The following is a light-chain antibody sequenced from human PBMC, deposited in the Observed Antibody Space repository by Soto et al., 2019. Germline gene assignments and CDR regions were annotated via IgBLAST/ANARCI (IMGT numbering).Light chain of an antibody. V-gene: IGLV2-18*01. CDR3: TLYTSENTYV. CDR1: STDFVSYNR. Sequence: QSALTQPPSVSGSPGQSVTISCTGTSTDFVSYNRLSWYQQPPGTAPKLIIYEASNRPSGVPDRFSGSKSGNTASLTISGLQAADEADYYCTLYTSENTYVFGTGPKLTVL. J-gene: IGLJ1*01. CDR2: EAS.